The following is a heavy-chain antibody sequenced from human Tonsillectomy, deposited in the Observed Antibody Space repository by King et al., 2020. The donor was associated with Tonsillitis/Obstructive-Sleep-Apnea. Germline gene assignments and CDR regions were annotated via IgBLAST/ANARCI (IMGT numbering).Heavy chain of an antibody. V-gene: IGHV1-24*01. CDR3: ATGGPLIAVAGSDAFDI. CDR2: FDPEDGET. J-gene: IGHJ3*02. Sequence: VQLVESGAEVKKPGASVKVSCTVSGYTLTELSMHWVRQAPGKGLEWMGGFDPEDGETIYAQKFQGRVTMTEDTSTDTAYMELSSLRSKDTAVYYCATGGPLIAVAGSDAFDIWGQGTMVTVSS. CDR1: GYTLTELS. D-gene: IGHD6-19*01.